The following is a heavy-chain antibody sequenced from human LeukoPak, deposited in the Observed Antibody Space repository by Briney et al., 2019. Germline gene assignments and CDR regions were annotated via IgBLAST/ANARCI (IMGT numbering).Heavy chain of an antibody. J-gene: IGHJ4*02. V-gene: IGHV4-4*07. D-gene: IGHD2-2*01. CDR3: ARDSSPYRYCSSTSCPTGYFDY. CDR2: IYTSGST. CDR1: GGSISSYY. Sequence: PETLSLTCTVSGGSISSYYWSWIRQPAGKGLEWIGRIYTSGSTNYNPSLKSRVTMSVDTSKNQFSLKLSSVTAADTAVYYCARDSSPYRYCSSTSCPTGYFDYWGQGTLVTVSS.